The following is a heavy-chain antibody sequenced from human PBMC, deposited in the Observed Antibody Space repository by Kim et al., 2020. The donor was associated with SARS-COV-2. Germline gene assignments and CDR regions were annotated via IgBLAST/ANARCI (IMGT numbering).Heavy chain of an antibody. CDR3: ARGYSSSWAPKTDYFDY. Sequence: VKSRITINPDTSKNQFSLQLNSVTPEDTAVYYCARGYSSSWAPKTDYFDYWGQGTLVTVSS. V-gene: IGHV6-1*01. J-gene: IGHJ4*02. D-gene: IGHD6-13*01.